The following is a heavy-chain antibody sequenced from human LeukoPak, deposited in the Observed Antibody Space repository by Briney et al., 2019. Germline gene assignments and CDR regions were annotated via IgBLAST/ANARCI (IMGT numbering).Heavy chain of an antibody. D-gene: IGHD2-15*01. Sequence: GGSLRLSCAASGFTFSSYSMNWVRQAPGKGLEWVSYISSSSSTIYYADSVKGRFTISRDNAKNSLYLQMISLRAEDTAVYYCARTPDIVVVVADWFDPWGQGTLVTVSS. CDR2: ISSSSSTI. J-gene: IGHJ5*02. CDR3: ARTPDIVVVVADWFDP. V-gene: IGHV3-48*01. CDR1: GFTFSSYS.